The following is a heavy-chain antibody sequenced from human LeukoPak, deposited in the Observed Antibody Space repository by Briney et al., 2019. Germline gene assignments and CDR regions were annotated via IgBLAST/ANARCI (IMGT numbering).Heavy chain of an antibody. CDR3: ASPIAYGLEAFDV. CDR2: IYPRDSDT. Sequence: GESLKISCKGSGYSFTSYWIGWVRQMPGKGLEWMGIIYPRDSDTRYSPSFQGQVTISADKSISTAYLQWSSLKASDTAIYYCASPIAYGLEAFDVWGQGTMVTVSS. CDR1: GYSFTSYW. D-gene: IGHD2-21*01. V-gene: IGHV5-51*01. J-gene: IGHJ3*01.